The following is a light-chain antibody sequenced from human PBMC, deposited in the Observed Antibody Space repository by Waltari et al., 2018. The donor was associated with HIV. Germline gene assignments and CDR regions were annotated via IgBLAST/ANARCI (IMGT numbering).Light chain of an antibody. CDR1: QSVRSN. CDR2: GAS. Sequence: EILMTQSPATLSVPLGERATLSCRASQSVRSNLAWYQQKPGQAPRLRIHGASTRATGIPARFSGSGSCTSFTLTISGLGSEDFAVYYCQQYKNWPPSTFGRGTKVDIK. V-gene: IGKV3-15*01. CDR3: QQYKNWPPST. J-gene: IGKJ3*01.